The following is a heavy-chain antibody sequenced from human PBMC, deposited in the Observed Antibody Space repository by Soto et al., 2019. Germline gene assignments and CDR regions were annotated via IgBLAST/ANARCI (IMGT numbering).Heavy chain of an antibody. J-gene: IGHJ3*02. CDR1: GFTFSNYA. CDR3: ASPPYPVTRKFDM. CDR2: ISYDGSNK. Sequence: QVQLVESGGGVVQPGRSLRLSCAASGFTFSNYAMHWVRQAPGKGLEWVAVISYDGSNKYYADSVKGRFTISRDNSNNPLYLQMNSLRAEDRAVYHWASPPYPVTRKFDMWGKGTTVAVS. V-gene: IGHV3-30-3*01. D-gene: IGHD4-17*01.